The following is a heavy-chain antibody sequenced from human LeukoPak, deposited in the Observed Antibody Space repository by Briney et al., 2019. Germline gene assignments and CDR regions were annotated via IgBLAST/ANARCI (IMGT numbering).Heavy chain of an antibody. CDR1: GYTLTELS. CDR3: ATDRSSGYYDILTGYSAGYSMDV. J-gene: IGHJ6*02. D-gene: IGHD3-9*01. V-gene: IGHV1-24*01. CDR2: FDPEDGET. Sequence: GASVKVSCKVSGYTLTELSMHWVRQAPGKGLEWMGGFDPEDGETIYAQKFQGRVTMTEDTSTDTAYMELSSLRSEDTAVYYCATDRSSGYYDILTGYSAGYSMDVWGQGTTVTVSS.